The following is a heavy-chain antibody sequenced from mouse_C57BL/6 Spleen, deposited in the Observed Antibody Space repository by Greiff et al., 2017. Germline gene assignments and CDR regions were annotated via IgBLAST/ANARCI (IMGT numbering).Heavy chain of an antibody. Sequence: QVQLQQPGAELVKPGASVKMSCKASGYTFTSYWITWVKQRPGQGLEWIGDIYPGSGSTNYNEKFKSKATLTVDTSSSTAYMQLSSLTSEGSAVYYCARERDYDYDGYYAMDYWGQGTSVTVSS. CDR1: GYTFTSYW. CDR3: ARERDYDYDGYYAMDY. V-gene: IGHV1-55*01. D-gene: IGHD2-4*01. J-gene: IGHJ4*01. CDR2: IYPGSGST.